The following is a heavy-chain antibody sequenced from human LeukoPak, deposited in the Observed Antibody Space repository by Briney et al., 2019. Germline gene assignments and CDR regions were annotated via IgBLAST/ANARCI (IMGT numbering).Heavy chain of an antibody. J-gene: IGHJ4*02. Sequence: GGSLRLSCVGSGFAFNAYTITWVRQAPGKGLEWVSAISGSGGSTYYADSVNDRFTISRDNSKNTLYLQMNSLRAEDTAVYYCARTSSAVNTKGLDSWGQGNLVTVSS. D-gene: IGHD6-13*01. CDR3: ARTSSAVNTKGLDS. CDR1: GFAFNAYT. CDR2: ISGSGGST. V-gene: IGHV3-23*01.